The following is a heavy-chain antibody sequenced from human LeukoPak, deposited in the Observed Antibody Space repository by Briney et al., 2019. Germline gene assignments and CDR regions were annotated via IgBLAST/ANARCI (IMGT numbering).Heavy chain of an antibody. V-gene: IGHV3-30-3*01. CDR1: GFTFSSYA. CDR3: ARDILRSPSRSTVTGYYFDY. J-gene: IGHJ4*02. CDR2: ISYDGSNK. D-gene: IGHD4-17*01. Sequence: PGGSLRLSCAASGFTFSSYAMHWVRQAPGKGLEWVAVISYDGSNKYYADSVKGRFTISRDNSKNTLYLQMNSLRAEDTAVYYCARDILRSPSRSTVTGYYFDYWGQGTLVTVSS.